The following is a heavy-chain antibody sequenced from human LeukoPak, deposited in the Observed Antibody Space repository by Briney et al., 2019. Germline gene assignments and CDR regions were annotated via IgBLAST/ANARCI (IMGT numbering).Heavy chain of an antibody. J-gene: IGHJ4*02. V-gene: IGHV1-18*01. CDR3: ARGGDGDILTGLVFDY. CDR1: GYRFTSYG. D-gene: IGHD3-9*01. CDR2: NSAYNGNT. Sequence: ASVKVSCKASGYRFTSYGISWVRQAPGPGLEWMGWNSAYNGNTNYAQKLQGRVTMTTDTSTSTAYMELRSLRSDDKAVYYCARGGDGDILTGLVFDYWGQGTLVTVSS.